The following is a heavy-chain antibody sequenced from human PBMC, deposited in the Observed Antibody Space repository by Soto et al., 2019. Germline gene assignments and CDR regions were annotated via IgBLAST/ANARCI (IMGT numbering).Heavy chain of an antibody. V-gene: IGHV3-21*01. CDR1: GFTFSSYS. D-gene: IGHD3-3*01. J-gene: IGHJ6*02. CDR2: ISSSSSYI. Sequence: EVQLVESGGGLVKPGGSLRLSCAASGFTFSSYSMTWVRQAPGKGLEWVSSISSSSSYIYYADSVKGRFTISRDNAKNSLYLQMNSLRAEDTAVYYFARDSEFGLVINYYYYYGMDVWGQGTTVTVSS. CDR3: ARDSEFGLVINYYYYYGMDV.